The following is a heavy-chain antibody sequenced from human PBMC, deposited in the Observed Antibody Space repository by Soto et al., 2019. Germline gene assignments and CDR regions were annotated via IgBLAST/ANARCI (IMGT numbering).Heavy chain of an antibody. CDR2: ISSSSSYI. V-gene: IGHV3-21*01. CDR1: GFTFSSYS. D-gene: IGHD2-2*02. J-gene: IGHJ6*02. CDR3: ARDTAGYCSSTSCYIPAYYYGMDV. Sequence: GGSLRLSCAASGFTFSSYSMNWVRQAPGKGLEWVSSISSSSSYIYYADSAKGRFTISRDNAKNSLYLQMNSLRAEDTAVYYCARDTAGYCSSTSCYIPAYYYGMDVWGQGTTVTVSS.